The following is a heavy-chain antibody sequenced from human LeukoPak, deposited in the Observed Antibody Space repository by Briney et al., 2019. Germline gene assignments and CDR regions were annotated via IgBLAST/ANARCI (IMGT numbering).Heavy chain of an antibody. Sequence: PGGSLRLSCAASGFNFSDYPMHWVRQAPGKGLEYVSAITTNGGSRYYANSVRDRFIISRDNSKNTLYLQMGSLRVEDMGVYYCVRISPIVMAPDALDVWGLGTMVTVSS. CDR1: GFNFSDYP. J-gene: IGHJ3*01. CDR3: VRISPIVMAPDALDV. CDR2: ITTNGGSR. D-gene: IGHD2-21*01. V-gene: IGHV3-64*01.